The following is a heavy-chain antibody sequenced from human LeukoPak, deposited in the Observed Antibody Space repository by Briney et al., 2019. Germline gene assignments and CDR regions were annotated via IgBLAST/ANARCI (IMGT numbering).Heavy chain of an antibody. CDR2: INPNSGGT. V-gene: IGHV1-2*02. CDR1: GYTFTGYY. J-gene: IGHJ4*02. CDR3: ARSRATLYSNYGAYYFDY. Sequence: ASVKVSCKASGYTFTGYYIHWVRQAPGQGLEWMGWINPNSGGTNYAQKFQGRVTMTRDTSISTAYMELSRLRSDDTAVYYCARSRATLYSNYGAYYFDYWGQGTLVTVSS. D-gene: IGHD4-11*01.